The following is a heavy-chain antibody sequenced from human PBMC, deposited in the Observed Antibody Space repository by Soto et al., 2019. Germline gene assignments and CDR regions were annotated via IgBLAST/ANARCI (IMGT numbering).Heavy chain of an antibody. CDR1: GHAVSGDRGY. J-gene: IGHJ4*02. Sequence: SETRSLRGDLSGHAVSGDRGYGGCSRQPPGKGVEWIGSIYYRGNAYYNPSLQTRVTISLDKSKSQFSLKLNSVTAADSAVYFCARLEGMATISYYFDFWGPGALVTVSS. D-gene: IGHD2-8*01. CDR3: ARLEGMATISYYFDF. V-gene: IGHV4-39*01. CDR2: IYYRGNA.